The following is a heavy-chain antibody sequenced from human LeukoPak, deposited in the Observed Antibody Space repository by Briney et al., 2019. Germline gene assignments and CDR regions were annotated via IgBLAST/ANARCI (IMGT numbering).Heavy chain of an antibody. Sequence: SETLSLTCTVSGGSISSYYWSRIRQPPGKGLEWIGYIYYSGSTNYNPSLKSRVTISVDTSKNQFSLKLSSVAAADTAVYYCAREGIAARQQYFQHWGQGTLVTVSS. D-gene: IGHD6-6*01. CDR2: IYYSGST. CDR3: AREGIAARQQYFQH. V-gene: IGHV4-59*01. CDR1: GGSISSYY. J-gene: IGHJ1*01.